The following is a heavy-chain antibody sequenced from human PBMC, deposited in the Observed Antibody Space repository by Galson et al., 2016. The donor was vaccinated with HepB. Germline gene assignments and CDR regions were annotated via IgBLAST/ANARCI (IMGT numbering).Heavy chain of an antibody. CDR3: VRTSGDYDSSVRES. D-gene: IGHD3-22*01. CDR2: MYYSGST. CDR1: GGSVSSASYF. V-gene: IGHV4-61*01. Sequence: LSLTCSVSGGSVSSASYFWSWIRQPPGKGLEWVGYMYYSGSTSYNPSLKSRVTISVDTSKNQFSLRLSSVTAADTAVYYCVRTSGDYDSSVRESWGHGSLVTVSS. J-gene: IGHJ5*01.